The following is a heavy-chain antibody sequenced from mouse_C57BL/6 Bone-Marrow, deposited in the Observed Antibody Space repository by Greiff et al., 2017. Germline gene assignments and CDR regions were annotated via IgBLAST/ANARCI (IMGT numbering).Heavy chain of an antibody. J-gene: IGHJ3*01. CDR1: GYTFTSYT. V-gene: IGHV1-4*01. D-gene: IGHD2-1*01. CDR2: ISPSSGYT. CDR3: ARSYYYGNYGFAY. Sequence: QVQLQQSGAELARPGASVKMSCKASGYTFTSYTMHWVKQRPGQGLEWIGYISPSSGYTKYNQKFKDKATLTADKSSSTAYMQLSSLTSEDSAVYYCARSYYYGNYGFAYWGQGTLVTVSA.